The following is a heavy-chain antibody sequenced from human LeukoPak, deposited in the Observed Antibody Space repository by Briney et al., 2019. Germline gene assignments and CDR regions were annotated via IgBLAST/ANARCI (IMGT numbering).Heavy chain of an antibody. CDR2: IYHSGST. CDR1: GYSSSSGYY. V-gene: IGHV4-38-2*01. CDR3: ARLQSWFDP. Sequence: SETLSLTCAVSGYSSSSGYYLGWIRQPPGKGLEWIGSIYHSGSTYYNPSLKSRVTISVDTSKNQFSLKLSSVTAADTAVYYCARLQSWFDPWGQGTLVTVSS. J-gene: IGHJ5*02. D-gene: IGHD5-24*01.